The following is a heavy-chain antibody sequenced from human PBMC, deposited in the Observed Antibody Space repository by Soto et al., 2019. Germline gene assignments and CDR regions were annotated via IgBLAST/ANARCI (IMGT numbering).Heavy chain of an antibody. V-gene: IGHV4-61*01. CDR3: ARDHWSSTSCYTEG. Sequence: SETLSPTCPLSGGSARSHSYYWGWLRQPPGKGLDWGGSYYYSGSTNYTPSLRSRATISEATSKNQFSLKLSSVAAADTAVYYCARDHWSSTSCYTEGWGQGTRATVSS. CDR1: GGSARSHSYY. CDR2: YYYSGST. D-gene: IGHD2-2*02. J-gene: IGHJ4*02.